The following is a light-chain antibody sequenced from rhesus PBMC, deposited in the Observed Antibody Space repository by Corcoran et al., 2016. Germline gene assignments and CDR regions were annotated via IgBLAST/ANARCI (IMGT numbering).Light chain of an antibody. CDR2: RAS. Sequence: DIQMTQSPSSLSASVGDRVTIICQASQSLNNYLNWYQQKPGKVPKLLVYRASSLQRGIPSWFSGMGAGTDFTLTISSLQPEDFATYYCQQGYKCPFTFGPGTKMDIK. CDR3: QQGYKCPFT. CDR1: QSLNNY. V-gene: IGKV1-74*01. J-gene: IGKJ3*01.